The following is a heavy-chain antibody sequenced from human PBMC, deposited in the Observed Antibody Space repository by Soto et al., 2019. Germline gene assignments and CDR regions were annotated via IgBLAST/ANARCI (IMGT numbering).Heavy chain of an antibody. Sequence: PSETLSLTCAASGGSISSGGYSWSWIRQPPGKGLEWIGYIYHSGSTYYNPSLKSRVTISVDRSKNQFSLKLSSVTAADTAVCYCAREPPYYDSSGYRYGMDVWGQGTTVTVSS. CDR1: GGSISSGGYS. CDR2: IYHSGST. V-gene: IGHV4-30-2*01. J-gene: IGHJ6*02. D-gene: IGHD3-22*01. CDR3: AREPPYYDSSGYRYGMDV.